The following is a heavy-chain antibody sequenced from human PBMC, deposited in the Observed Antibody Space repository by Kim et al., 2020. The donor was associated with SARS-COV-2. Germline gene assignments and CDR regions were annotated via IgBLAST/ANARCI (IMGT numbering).Heavy chain of an antibody. Sequence: SETLSLTCSVSGDSISSDSYFWGWIRKPPGKGLEWIGGIYYSGSNDYDASLKSRVTISVDKSTNQFYLKMRSVTAADTAVYYCARHSADDYVDYYYYYAMDVWGQGTTVTVSS. CDR2: IYYSGSN. V-gene: IGHV4-39*01. CDR3: ARHSADDYVDYYYYYAMDV. J-gene: IGHJ6*02. D-gene: IGHD4-17*01. CDR1: GDSISSDSYF.